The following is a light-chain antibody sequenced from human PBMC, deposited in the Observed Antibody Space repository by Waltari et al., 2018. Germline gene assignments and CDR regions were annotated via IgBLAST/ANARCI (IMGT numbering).Light chain of an antibody. Sequence: EVVMTQPPATLSVSPGERVTLSCRASQTVVTNLAWYQQKPGQAPRLLISGASTWATGIPARFSGSGSGTEFTLTISSLQSEDFAVYYCQQHNDWPPTFGQGTKVEIK. J-gene: IGKJ1*01. V-gene: IGKV3-15*01. CDR2: GAS. CDR1: QTVVTN. CDR3: QQHNDWPPT.